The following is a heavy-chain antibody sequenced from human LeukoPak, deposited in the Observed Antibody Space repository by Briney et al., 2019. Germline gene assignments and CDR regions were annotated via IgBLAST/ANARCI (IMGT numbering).Heavy chain of an antibody. J-gene: IGHJ5*02. V-gene: IGHV4-34*01. Sequence: SETLSLTCAVYGGSLSHYYWSWVRQPPGKGLEWIGEINRSGSTNYNPSLKSRVTISVDMSKNQFSLELTSVTAADTAVYYCARGPASGSNFAWFDPWGQGTLVTVSS. CDR3: ARGPASGSNFAWFDP. D-gene: IGHD3-10*01. CDR1: GGSLSHYY. CDR2: INRSGST.